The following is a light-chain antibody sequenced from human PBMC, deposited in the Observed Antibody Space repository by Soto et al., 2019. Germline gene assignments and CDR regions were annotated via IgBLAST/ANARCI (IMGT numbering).Light chain of an antibody. J-gene: IGLJ3*02. Sequence: QSALTQPASVSGPPGQSITISCTGTSSDVGGYNYVSWYQQHPGKAPKLMIYDVSNRPSGVSNRFSGSKSGNTAPLTISGLQAEDEADYYCSSYTSSSTWVFGGGT. V-gene: IGLV2-14*01. CDR3: SSYTSSSTWV. CDR2: DVS. CDR1: SSDVGGYNY.